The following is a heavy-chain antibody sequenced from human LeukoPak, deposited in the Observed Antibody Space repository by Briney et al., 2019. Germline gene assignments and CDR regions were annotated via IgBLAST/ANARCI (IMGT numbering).Heavy chain of an antibody. Sequence: GASVKVSCRASGYTFTRYGLSWVRQAPGQGLEWMGWISGYNGKANCVQKFQGRVTMTTDTSTSTAYMELRSLRSDDTAVYYCARGQTNRLLWVGELLSNINPFDYWGQGTLVTVSS. CDR1: GYTFTRYG. V-gene: IGHV1-18*01. D-gene: IGHD3-10*01. J-gene: IGHJ4*02. CDR3: ARGQTNRLLWVGELLSNINPFDY. CDR2: ISGYNGKA.